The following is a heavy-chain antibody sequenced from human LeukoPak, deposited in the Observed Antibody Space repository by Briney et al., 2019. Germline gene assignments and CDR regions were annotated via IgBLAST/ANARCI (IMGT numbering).Heavy chain of an antibody. CDR2: INPNSGGT. V-gene: IGHV1-2*02. CDR3: ARGVMITFGGVIARES. Sequence: ASVKVSCKASGYTFTGYYMHWVRQAPGQGLEWMGWINPNSGGTNYAQKFQGRVTMTRDTSISTAYMELSRLRSDDTAAYYCARGVMITFGGVIARESWGQGTMVTVSS. J-gene: IGHJ3*01. CDR1: GYTFTGYY. D-gene: IGHD3-16*02.